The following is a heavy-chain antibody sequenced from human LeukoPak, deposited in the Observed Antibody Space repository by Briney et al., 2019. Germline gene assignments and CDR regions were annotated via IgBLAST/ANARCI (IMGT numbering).Heavy chain of an antibody. D-gene: IGHD5-24*01. CDR1: GGSINSRNLY. V-gene: IGHV4-61*01. Sequence: SETLSLTCTVSGGSINSRNLYWNWIRQPPGKGLEWIGYIYYSGSSNYNPSLKSRVTMSVDTSKYQFSLKLSSVTPADTAVYYCARRRVQTSTITEDNWFDPWGQGTLVTVSS. CDR3: ARRRVQTSTITEDNWFDP. CDR2: IYYSGSS. J-gene: IGHJ5*02.